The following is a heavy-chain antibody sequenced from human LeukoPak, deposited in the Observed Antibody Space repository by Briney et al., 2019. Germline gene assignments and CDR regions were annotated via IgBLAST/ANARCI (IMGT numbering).Heavy chain of an antibody. Sequence: TRGSLRLSCAASGFTFSSYGMHWVRQAPGKGLEWVAFIRYDGSNKYYADSVKGRFTISRDNSKNTLYLQMNSLRAEDTAVYYCAKDFIVVVTAIRYNWFDPWGQGTLVTVSS. CDR2: IRYDGSNK. CDR1: GFTFSSYG. D-gene: IGHD2-21*02. V-gene: IGHV3-30*02. J-gene: IGHJ5*02. CDR3: AKDFIVVVTAIRYNWFDP.